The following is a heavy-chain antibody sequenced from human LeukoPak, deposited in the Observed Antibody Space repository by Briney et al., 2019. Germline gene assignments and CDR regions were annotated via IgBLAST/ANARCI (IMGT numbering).Heavy chain of an antibody. V-gene: IGHV3-23*01. CDR1: GFTFTNHA. CDR3: ARRAYNWGAFDI. J-gene: IGHJ3*02. Sequence: GGSLGLSCATSGFTFTNHAMNWVRQAPGKGLEWVLTISPSGGDTYYADSVKGRFTISKDISKNTLYLQMNSLRGDDTAVYYCARRAYNWGAFDIWGQGTMVTVSS. CDR2: ISPSGGDT. D-gene: IGHD1-20*01.